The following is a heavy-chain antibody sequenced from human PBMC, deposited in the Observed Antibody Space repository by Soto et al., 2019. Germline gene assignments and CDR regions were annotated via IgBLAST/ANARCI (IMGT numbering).Heavy chain of an antibody. CDR1: GYTFTTYA. CDR3: ARGPNSLLGYCTTSSCYLDY. D-gene: IGHD2-2*01. J-gene: IGHJ4*02. V-gene: IGHV1-3*01. CDR2: FNGGNGDT. Sequence: QVPLVQSGAEVMEPGASVKVSCKAPGYTFTTYAMHWVRQAPGQRLEWMGWFNGGNGDTKSSQKFQGRVAITRDTSASTAYMELSRLRSEDTAVYYCARGPNSLLGYCTTSSCYLDYWGQGTLVTVSS.